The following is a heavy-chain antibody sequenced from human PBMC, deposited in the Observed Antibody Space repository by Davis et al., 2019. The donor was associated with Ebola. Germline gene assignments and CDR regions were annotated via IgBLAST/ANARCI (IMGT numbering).Heavy chain of an antibody. Sequence: GEPLKISCAASGFTFSSYSMNWVRQAPGKGLEWVSYISISSSTIYYADSVKGRFTISRDNAKNSLYLQMNSLRDEDTAVYYCARGGYSSSWYYFDYWGQGTLVTVSS. CDR1: GFTFSSYS. CDR2: ISISSSTI. CDR3: ARGGYSSSWYYFDY. J-gene: IGHJ4*02. D-gene: IGHD6-13*01. V-gene: IGHV3-48*02.